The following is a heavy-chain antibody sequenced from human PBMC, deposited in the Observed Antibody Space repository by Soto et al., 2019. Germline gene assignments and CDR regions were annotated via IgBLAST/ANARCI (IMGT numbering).Heavy chain of an antibody. J-gene: IGHJ4*02. CDR1: GFTFTRYS. V-gene: IGHV3-21*06. CDR3: ARESEDLTSNFDY. Sequence: GWSLRLSCAASGFTFTRYSMNWVRQAPGKGLEWVSSISSTTNYIYYGDSMKGRFTISRDNAKNSLYLEMNSLRAEDTALYYCARESEDLTSNFDYWGQGTLVTVSS. CDR2: ISSTTNYI.